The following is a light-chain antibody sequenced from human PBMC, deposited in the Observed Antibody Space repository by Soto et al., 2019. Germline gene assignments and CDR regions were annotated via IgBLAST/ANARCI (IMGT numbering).Light chain of an antibody. Sequence: EIVLTQSPGTLSLSPGERATLSCRASQSVSSSYLAWYQQKPGQAPRLLIYGASSRATGIPDRFSGSGSGTDFTLTISRLEPEDFAVYYCHQDGSSPYTFGQGTKLVIK. CDR3: HQDGSSPYT. CDR2: GAS. CDR1: QSVSSSY. V-gene: IGKV3-20*01. J-gene: IGKJ2*01.